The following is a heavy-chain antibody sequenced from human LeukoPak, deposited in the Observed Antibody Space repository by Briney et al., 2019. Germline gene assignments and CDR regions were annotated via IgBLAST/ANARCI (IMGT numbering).Heavy chain of an antibody. D-gene: IGHD3-10*01. CDR3: ARVPLRITMVRGVTTPFQHSYFDH. J-gene: IGHJ4*02. CDR1: GGTFSSYT. V-gene: IGHV1-69*02. CDR2: IIPILGIA. Sequence: SVKVSCKASGGTFSSYTISWVRQAPGQGLEWMGRIIPILGIANYAQKFQGRVTITADKSTSTAYMELSSLRSEDTAVYYCARVPLRITMVRGVTTPFQHSYFDHWGQGTLVTVSS.